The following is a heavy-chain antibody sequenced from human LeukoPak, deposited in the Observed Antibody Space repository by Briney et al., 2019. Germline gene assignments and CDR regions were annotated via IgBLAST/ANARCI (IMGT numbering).Heavy chain of an antibody. Sequence: PGGSLRLSCAASGFTLSSYAMSWVRQAPGKGLEWVSATSSSDAGTYYAESVRGRFTISRDNSKNTLYLQMNSLRAEDTAVYYCAKESYGGNRRSFFDYWGQGTLVTVSS. CDR1: GFTLSSYA. CDR2: TSSSDAGT. V-gene: IGHV3-23*01. J-gene: IGHJ4*02. D-gene: IGHD4-23*01. CDR3: AKESYGGNRRSFFDY.